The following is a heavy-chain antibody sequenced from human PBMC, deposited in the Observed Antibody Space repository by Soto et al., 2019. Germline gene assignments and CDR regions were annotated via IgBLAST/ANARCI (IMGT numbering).Heavy chain of an antibody. V-gene: IGHV3-15*01. J-gene: IGHJ4*02. CDR3: ITAGTTSFY. CDR1: GLTFSNAW. CDR2: IKSKTDGGTT. D-gene: IGHD1-7*01. Sequence: GGSLRLSCAASGLTFSNAWMTWVRQSPGKGLEWVGRIKSKTDGGTTDYPAPVKGRFTISRDDSKNTLYLQMNSLRIEDTAVYYCITAGTTSFYWGQGALVTVSS.